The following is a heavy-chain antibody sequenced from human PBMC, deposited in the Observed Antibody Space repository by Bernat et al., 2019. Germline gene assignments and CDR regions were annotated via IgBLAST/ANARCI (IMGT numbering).Heavy chain of an antibody. CDR1: GFTFSSEP. Sequence: EVQVVESVGDLVQPGGSLRLSCAASGFTFSSEPMNWVRQAPGEGLEWVANIRSDSSTMSYADSVKGRFTISRDNAKNSLYLQMSSLRAEDTAVYYCVRDVHYGFDIWGQGTVVTVSS. CDR3: VRDVHYGFDI. J-gene: IGHJ3*02. D-gene: IGHD3-16*01. V-gene: IGHV3-48*04. CDR2: IRSDSSTM.